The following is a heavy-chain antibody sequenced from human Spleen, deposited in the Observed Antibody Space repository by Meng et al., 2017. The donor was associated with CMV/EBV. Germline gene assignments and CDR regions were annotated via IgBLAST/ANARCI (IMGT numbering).Heavy chain of an antibody. D-gene: IGHD2/OR15-2a*01. V-gene: IGHV7-4-1*02. CDR2: ISTNTGTP. Sequence: VQRVQFGFELKKPGAAVKVSCKASGYTFSTYTINWVRQAHGRGLEWMGWISTNTGTPTYTQGFTGRFVFSLDTSVSTAYLQISSLKAEDTAVYYCARGGNFDPWGQGTLVTVSS. CDR1: GYTFSTYT. J-gene: IGHJ5*02. CDR3: ARGGNFDP.